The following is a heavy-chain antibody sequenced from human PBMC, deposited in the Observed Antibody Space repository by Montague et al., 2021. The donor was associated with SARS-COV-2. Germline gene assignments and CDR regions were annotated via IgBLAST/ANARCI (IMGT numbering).Heavy chain of an antibody. D-gene: IGHD2-2*01. CDR3: ARIPVGSKYYFDF. V-gene: IGHV6-1*01. CDR2: TYYRSKWYN. CDR1: EDSVSSNIAT. Sequence: CAISEDSVSSNIATWNWIRQSPSRGLEWLGRTYYRSKWYNDHAESVKSRITIDPDTSKHQFSLHLNSVTPEDTAVYYCARIPVGSKYYFDFWGQGTLVTVSS. J-gene: IGHJ4*02.